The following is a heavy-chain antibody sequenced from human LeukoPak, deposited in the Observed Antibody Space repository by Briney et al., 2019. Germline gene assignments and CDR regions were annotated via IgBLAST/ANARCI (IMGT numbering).Heavy chain of an antibody. Sequence: GGSLRLSCAASGFTFSSYSMNWVRQAPGKGLEWVSYISSSSSTIYYADSVKGRFTISRDNAKNSLYLQMDSLRDEDTAVYYCAREGPRGSSGCFDPWGQGTLVTVSS. D-gene: IGHD6-19*01. CDR2: ISSSSSTI. J-gene: IGHJ5*02. V-gene: IGHV3-48*02. CDR3: AREGPRGSSGCFDP. CDR1: GFTFSSYS.